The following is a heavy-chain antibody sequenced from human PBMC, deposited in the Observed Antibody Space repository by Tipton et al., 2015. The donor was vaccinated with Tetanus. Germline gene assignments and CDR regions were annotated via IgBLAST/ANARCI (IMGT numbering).Heavy chain of an antibody. J-gene: IGHJ3*02. V-gene: IGHV4-31*03. CDR1: GDSISSGGYY. CDR2: IFSGGTT. D-gene: IGHD1-26*01. Sequence: PGLVKPSGTLSLTCTVAGDSISSGGYYWNWVRQNPGKGLEWLGYIFSGGTTFYSPSLNGRVSMSLDTSKNLFALRLASVTAADTAVYYCARDRHPYRISGAFRGNDALDIWGPGALVTVSS. CDR3: ARDRHPYRISGAFRGNDALDI.